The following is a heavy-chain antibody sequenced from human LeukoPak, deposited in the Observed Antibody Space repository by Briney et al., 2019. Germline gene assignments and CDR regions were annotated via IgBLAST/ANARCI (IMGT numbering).Heavy chain of an antibody. V-gene: IGHV5-10-1*01. J-gene: IGHJ4*02. Sequence: GESLKISCKGSGYSFTSYWISWVRQMPGKGLEWIGRIDPSDSYTNYSPSFQGHVTISADKSISTAYLQWSSLKASDTAMYYCARNTGGDFDYWGQGTLVTVSS. CDR1: GYSFTSYW. CDR2: IDPSDSYT. CDR3: ARNTGGDFDY. D-gene: IGHD2/OR15-2a*01.